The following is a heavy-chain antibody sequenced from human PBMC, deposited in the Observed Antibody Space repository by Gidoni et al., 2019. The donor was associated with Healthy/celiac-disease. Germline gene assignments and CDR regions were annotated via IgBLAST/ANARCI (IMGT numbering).Heavy chain of an antibody. D-gene: IGHD1-26*01. CDR3: ARRVEGADSNWFDP. CDR2: IIPIFGTA. J-gene: IGHJ5*02. V-gene: IGHV1-69*06. Sequence: SSYAISWVRQAPGQGLEWMGGIIPIFGTANYAQKFQGRVTITADKSTSTAYMELSSLRSEDTAVYYCARRVEGADSNWFDPWGQGTLVTASS. CDR1: SSYA.